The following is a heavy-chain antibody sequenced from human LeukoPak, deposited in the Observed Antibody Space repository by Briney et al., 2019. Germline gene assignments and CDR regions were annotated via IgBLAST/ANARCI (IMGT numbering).Heavy chain of an antibody. CDR2: ISGSGSTI. CDR3: ARGDGYGDRQYYADY. CDR1: GFTFSSYA. J-gene: IGHJ4*02. D-gene: IGHD4-17*01. V-gene: IGHV3-23*01. Sequence: GGSLRLSCAASGFTFSSYAMSWVRQAPGKGLEWVSAISGSGSTIYYADSVKGRFTISRDNAKNSLYLQMNSLRAEDTAVYYCARGDGYGDRQYYADYWGQGTLVTVSS.